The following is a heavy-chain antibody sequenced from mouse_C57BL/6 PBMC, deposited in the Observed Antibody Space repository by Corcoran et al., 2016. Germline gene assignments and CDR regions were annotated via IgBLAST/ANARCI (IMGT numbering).Heavy chain of an antibody. V-gene: IGHV9-3*01. CDR2: INTYSGVP. D-gene: IGHD2-14*01. CDR3: ARKRVPRAMDY. J-gene: IGHJ4*01. Sequence: QIQLVQSGPELKKPGETVKISCKASGYTFTTYGMSWVKQAPGKGLKWMGWINTYSGVPTYADDFKGRFAFSLETSASTAYLQINNLKNEDTATYFCARKRVPRAMDYWGQGPSVTVSS. CDR1: GYTFTTYG.